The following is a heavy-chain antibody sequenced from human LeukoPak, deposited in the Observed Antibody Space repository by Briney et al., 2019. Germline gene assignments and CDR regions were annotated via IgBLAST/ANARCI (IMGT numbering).Heavy chain of an antibody. CDR2: IYWDDDK. D-gene: IGHD6-25*01. CDR3: AHRPKYSIGWTFFDH. Sequence: SGPTLVNPTQTLTLTCTFSGFSLSTSGVGVGWIRQPPGKALEWLAFIYWDDDKRYSPSLKSRLTITKDTSKNQVVLIMTNMDPVDTATYYCAHRPKYSIGWTFFDHWGQGTLVTVSS. CDR1: GFSLSTSGVG. J-gene: IGHJ4*02. V-gene: IGHV2-5*02.